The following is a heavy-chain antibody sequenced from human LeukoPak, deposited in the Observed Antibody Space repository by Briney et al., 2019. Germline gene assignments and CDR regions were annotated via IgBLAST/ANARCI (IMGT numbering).Heavy chain of an antibody. CDR2: ISGSGGST. CDR3: AKGGTVVPAAGYYFDY. D-gene: IGHD2-2*01. CDR1: GFTFSSYA. V-gene: IGHV3-23*01. Sequence: GSLRLSCAASGFTFSSYAMSWVRQAPGKGLEWVSAISGSGGSTYYADSVKGRFTISRDNSKNTLCLQMNSLRAEDTAVYYCAKGGTVVPAAGYYFDYWGQGTLVTVSS. J-gene: IGHJ4*02.